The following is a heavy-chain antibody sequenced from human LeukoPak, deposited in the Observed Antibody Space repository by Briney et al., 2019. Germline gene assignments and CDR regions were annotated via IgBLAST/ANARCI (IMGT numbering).Heavy chain of an antibody. CDR2: INHSGST. Sequence: SETLSLTCAVYGGSFSGYYWSWIRQPPGKGLEWIGEINHSGSTNYNPSLKSRVTISVDTSKNQFSLKLSSVTAADTAVYYCAARPDLNCGGDCWGGRYFDYWGQGTLVTVSS. CDR3: AARPDLNCGGDCWGGRYFDY. V-gene: IGHV4-34*01. D-gene: IGHD2-21*02. J-gene: IGHJ4*02. CDR1: GGSFSGYY.